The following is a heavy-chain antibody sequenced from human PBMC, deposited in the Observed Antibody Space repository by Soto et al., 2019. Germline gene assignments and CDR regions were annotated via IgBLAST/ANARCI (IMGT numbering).Heavy chain of an antibody. Sequence: EVQLVESGGGLVKPGGSLRLSCAASGFTFSSYSMNWVRQAPGKGLEWVSSISSSSSYIYYADSVKGRFTISRDNAKNSLSLQMNSLRAEDTAVYYCARDGGGNDFAYWGQGTLVTVSS. CDR3: ARDGGGNDFAY. D-gene: IGHD1-1*01. J-gene: IGHJ4*02. CDR1: GFTFSSYS. V-gene: IGHV3-21*01. CDR2: ISSSSSYI.